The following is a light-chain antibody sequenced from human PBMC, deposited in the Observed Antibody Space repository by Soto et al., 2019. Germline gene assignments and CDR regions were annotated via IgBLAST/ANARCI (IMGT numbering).Light chain of an antibody. Sequence: QSALTQPASVSGSPGQSNAISCTGTSSDVGAYDFVSWYQQHPDKAPKLLIYEVSNRPSGVSDRFSGSKSVNTATLTISGLHAEDEADYYCSSHTTSNTRVFGTGTKVTVL. CDR2: EVS. J-gene: IGLJ1*01. CDR3: SSHTTSNTRV. V-gene: IGLV2-14*03. CDR1: SSDVGAYDF.